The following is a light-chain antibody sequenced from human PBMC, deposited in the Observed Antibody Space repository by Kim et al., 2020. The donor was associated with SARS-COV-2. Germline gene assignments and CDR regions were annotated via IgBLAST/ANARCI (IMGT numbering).Light chain of an antibody. CDR2: ENK. J-gene: IGLJ3*02. Sequence: NFMLTQPHSVSESPGKTVTISCTRSSGSIASNYVQWYQQRPGSAPTTVISENKQRPSGVPDRFSGSIDSSSNSASLTISGLKIEDEADYYCQSYDSSNLVFGGGTQLTVL. V-gene: IGLV6-57*04. CDR3: QSYDSSNLV. CDR1: SGSIASNY.